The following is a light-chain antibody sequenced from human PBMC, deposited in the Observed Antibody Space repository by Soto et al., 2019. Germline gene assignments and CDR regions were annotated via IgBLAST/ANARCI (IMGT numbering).Light chain of an antibody. J-gene: IGLJ2*01. V-gene: IGLV2-8*01. CDR1: SGDVGGYKY. CDR3: SSYAGRNIVL. CDR2: EVN. Sequence: QSALTQPPSASGSPGQSVTIACTGTSGDVGGYKYVSWYQQHPGKAPKLMIYEVNKRPSGVPDRFSGSKSGHTASLTVSGLQADDEADYFCSSYAGRNIVLFGGGTKLTVL.